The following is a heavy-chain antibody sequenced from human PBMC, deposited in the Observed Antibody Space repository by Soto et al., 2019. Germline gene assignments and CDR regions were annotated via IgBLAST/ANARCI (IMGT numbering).Heavy chain of an antibody. J-gene: IGHJ2*01. V-gene: IGHV1-69*05. CDR3: ASPPGYSSSSRRYFDL. CDR1: GGTFSSYA. CDR2: IIPIFGTA. D-gene: IGHD6-13*01. Sequence: QVQLVQSEAEVKKPGSSVKVSCKASGGTFSSYAISWVRQAPGQGLEWMGGIIPIFGTANYAQKFQGRVTITXXEXTXXAYMELSSLRSEDTAVYYCASPPGYSSSSRRYFDLWGRGTLVTVSS.